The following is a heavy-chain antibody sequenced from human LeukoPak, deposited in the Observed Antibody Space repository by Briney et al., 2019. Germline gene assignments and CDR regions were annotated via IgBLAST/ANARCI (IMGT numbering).Heavy chain of an antibody. D-gene: IGHD1-26*01. CDR1: GFTFSSYA. CDR3: AKSGVAPYYYYYYGMDV. CDR2: ISYDGSNK. J-gene: IGHJ6*02. V-gene: IGHV3-30-3*02. Sequence: GRSLRLSCAASGFTFSSYAMHWVRQAPGKGLEWVAVISYDGSNKYYADSVKGRFTISRDNSKNTLYLQMNSLRAEDTAVYYCAKSGVAPYYYYYYGMDVWGQGTTVTVSS.